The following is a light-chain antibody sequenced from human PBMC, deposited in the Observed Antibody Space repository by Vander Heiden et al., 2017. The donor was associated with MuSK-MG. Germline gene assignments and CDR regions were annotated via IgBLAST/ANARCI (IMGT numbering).Light chain of an antibody. CDR2: AAS. J-gene: IGKJ2*01. V-gene: IGKV1-39*01. CDR3: QQYYSTPRYT. CDR1: QSISSY. Sequence: DIQMTQSPSSLSASVGDRVTITCRASQSISSYLNWYQQKPGKAPKLLIYAASSLQSGVPSRFSGSGSGTDFTLTISSLQPEDFAAYYCQQYYSTPRYTFGQGTKLEIK.